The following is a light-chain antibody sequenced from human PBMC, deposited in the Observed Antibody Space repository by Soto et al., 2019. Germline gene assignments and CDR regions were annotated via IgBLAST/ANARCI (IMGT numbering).Light chain of an antibody. J-gene: IGLJ1*01. Sequence: QSVLTQAPSASGSPGQSVTISCAGTSNDVGRFNYVSWYQHHPGKAPKLIIYDVTKRPSGVPDRFSGSKSGNTAYLTVSGLQAVDETDYFYSSIVHGTSNVFSTGTNVTV. V-gene: IGLV2-8*01. CDR2: DVT. CDR3: SSIVHGTSNV. CDR1: SNDVGRFNY.